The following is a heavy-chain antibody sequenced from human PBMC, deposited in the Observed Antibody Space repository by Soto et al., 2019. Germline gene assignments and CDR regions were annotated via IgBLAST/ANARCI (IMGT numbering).Heavy chain of an antibody. CDR2: ISGSGGST. V-gene: IGHV3-23*01. CDR1: GFTFSSYA. D-gene: IGHD6-13*01. J-gene: IGHJ6*02. CDR3: AKVGYSSSSFGMDV. Sequence: EVQLLESGGGLVQPGGSLRLSCAASGFTFSSYAMSWVRQAPGKGLAWVSAISGSGGSTYYADSVKGRFTISRDNSKNTLFLQMNSLRAEDTAVYYCAKVGYSSSSFGMDVWCQGTTVSVSS.